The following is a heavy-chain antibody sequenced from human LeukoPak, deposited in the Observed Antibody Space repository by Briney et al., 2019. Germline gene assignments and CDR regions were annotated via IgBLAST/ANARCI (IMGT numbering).Heavy chain of an antibody. CDR1: GGSISTSSYY. Sequence: SETLSLTCTVSGGSISTSSYYWGWIRQPPGKGLEWIGSIYYSGSTYYSPSLKSRVTISVDTSKNQFSLRLSSVTAADTAVYYCATHEPHGGYNWFDPWGQGTLVTVSS. CDR3: ATHEPHGGYNWFDP. V-gene: IGHV4-39*07. CDR2: IYYSGST. J-gene: IGHJ5*02. D-gene: IGHD1-14*01.